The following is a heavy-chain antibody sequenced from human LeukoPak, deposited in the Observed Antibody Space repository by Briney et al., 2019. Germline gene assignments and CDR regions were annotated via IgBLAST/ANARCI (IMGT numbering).Heavy chain of an antibody. D-gene: IGHD2-15*01. CDR2: IYYSGST. J-gene: IGHJ4*02. CDR1: GGSISNYY. V-gene: IGHV4-59*01. Sequence: SETLSLTCTVSGGSISNYYWSWIRQPPGKGLEWIGFIYYSGSTNYNPSLKSRVTISVDTSKNQFSLKLSSVTAADTAVYYCARDRGGLIDYWGQGTLVTVSS. CDR3: ARDRGGLIDY.